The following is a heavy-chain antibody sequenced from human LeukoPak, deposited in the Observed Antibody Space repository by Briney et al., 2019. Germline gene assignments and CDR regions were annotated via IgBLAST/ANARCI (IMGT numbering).Heavy chain of an antibody. CDR1: GFTFSSYG. Sequence: PGGSLRLSCAASGFTFSSYGMSWVRQAPGKGLEWVSAISGSGGSTYYADSVKGRFTISRDNSKNTLYLQMNSLRAEDTAVYYCGHCSGGSCYSPDFDYWGQGTLVTVSS. J-gene: IGHJ4*02. CDR3: GHCSGGSCYSPDFDY. D-gene: IGHD2-15*01. V-gene: IGHV3-23*01. CDR2: ISGSGGST.